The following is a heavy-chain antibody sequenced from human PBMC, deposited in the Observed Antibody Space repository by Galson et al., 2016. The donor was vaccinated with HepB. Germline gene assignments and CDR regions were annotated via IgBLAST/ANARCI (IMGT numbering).Heavy chain of an antibody. Sequence: SVKVSCKASGVTFSTSAVQWVRQARGQHLEWIGWIVAGNGDTKCAQKFQERVTITRDMSTRTAYMELSSLTSEDTAVYYCAARGNSWPYYWGQGTLVTVSS. D-gene: IGHD6-13*01. CDR1: GVTFSTSA. CDR2: IVAGNGDT. CDR3: AARGNSWPYY. J-gene: IGHJ4*02. V-gene: IGHV1-58*01.